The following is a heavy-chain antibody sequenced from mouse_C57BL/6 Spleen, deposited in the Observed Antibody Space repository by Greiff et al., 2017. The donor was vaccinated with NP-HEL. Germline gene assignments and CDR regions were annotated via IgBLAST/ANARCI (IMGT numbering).Heavy chain of an antibody. CDR2: IWSGGST. V-gene: IGHV2-2*01. CDR1: GFSLTSYG. J-gene: IGHJ4*01. Sequence: VHLVESGPGLVQPSQSLSITCTVSGFSLTSYGVHWVRQSPGKGLEWLGVIWSGGSTDYNAAFISRLSISKDNSKSQVFFKMNSLQADDTAIYYCARNYSYDYGYAMDDWGQGTSVTVSS. D-gene: IGHD2-4*01. CDR3: ARNYSYDYGYAMDD.